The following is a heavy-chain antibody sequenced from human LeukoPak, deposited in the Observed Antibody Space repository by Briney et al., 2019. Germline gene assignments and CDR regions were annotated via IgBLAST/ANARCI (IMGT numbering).Heavy chain of an antibody. CDR3: ARRGVTIFGVAFRS. CDR1: GGSFSGYY. J-gene: IGHJ4*02. D-gene: IGHD3-3*01. Sequence: SETLSLTCAVYGGSFSGYYWSWIRQPPGKGLEWIGEINHSGSTDYNPSLKSRVTISVDTSKNQFSLKLSSVTAADTAVYYCARRGVTIFGVAFRSWGQGTLVTVSS. V-gene: IGHV4-34*01. CDR2: INHSGST.